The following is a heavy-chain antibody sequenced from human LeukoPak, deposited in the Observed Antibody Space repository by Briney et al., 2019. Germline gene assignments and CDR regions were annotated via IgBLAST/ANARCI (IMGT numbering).Heavy chain of an antibody. CDR3: ASSLDFWSGYYPNY. CDR1: AFIFSGHW. D-gene: IGHD3-3*01. V-gene: IGHV3-7*01. CDR2: IKEDGSER. Sequence: GGSLRLSCEGSAFIFSGHWMNWVRQTPGKGLEWVASIKEDGSERQYVDSVKGRFTISRDNAKNSLYLQMNSLRAEDTAVYYCASSLDFWSGYYPNYWGQGTLVTVSS. J-gene: IGHJ4*02.